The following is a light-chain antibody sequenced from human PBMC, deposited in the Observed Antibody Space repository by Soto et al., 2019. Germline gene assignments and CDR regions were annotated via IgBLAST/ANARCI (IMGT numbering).Light chain of an antibody. CDR1: QSVSSN. V-gene: IGKV3-15*01. J-gene: IGKJ5*01. CDR3: QQYNNWLIT. Sequence: EIVMTQSTATLSVSPGERATLSCRASQSVSSNLAWYQQKPGQAPRLLIYGASTRATGIPARFSGSGSGTECTLTISSLQSEDFAVYYCQQYNNWLITFGQGTRLEIK. CDR2: GAS.